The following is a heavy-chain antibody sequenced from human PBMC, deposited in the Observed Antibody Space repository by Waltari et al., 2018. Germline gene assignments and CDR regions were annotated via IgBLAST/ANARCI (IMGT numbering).Heavy chain of an antibody. CDR1: GGSFSGYY. Sequence: QVQLQQWGAGLLKPSETLSLTCAVYGGSFSGYYWSWIRQPPGKGLEWIGEINHSGSTNYNPSLKSRVTISVDTSKNQFSLKLSSVTAADTAVYYCARTLHRTIAARRYYYYGMDVWGQGTTVIVSS. CDR2: INHSGST. V-gene: IGHV4-34*01. J-gene: IGHJ6*02. CDR3: ARTLHRTIAARRYYYYGMDV. D-gene: IGHD6-6*01.